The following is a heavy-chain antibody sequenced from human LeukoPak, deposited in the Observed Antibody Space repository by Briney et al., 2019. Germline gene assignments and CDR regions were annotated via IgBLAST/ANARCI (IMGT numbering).Heavy chain of an antibody. Sequence: SETLSLTCTVSGGSISSYYWSWIRQPPGKGLEWIGNIYNTGNTDYNPSLKSRVTISVDTSKKQISLKLSSVTAADTAVYYCARDKGPFWYFDLWGRGTLVTVSS. J-gene: IGHJ2*01. CDR1: GGSISSYY. CDR3: ARDKGPFWYFDL. CDR2: IYNTGNT. V-gene: IGHV4-59*01.